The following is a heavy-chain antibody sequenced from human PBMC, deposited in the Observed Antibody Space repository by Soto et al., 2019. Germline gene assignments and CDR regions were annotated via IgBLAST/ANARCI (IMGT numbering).Heavy chain of an antibody. CDR1: GGTFSSYT. J-gene: IGHJ5*02. CDR3: ARGGYYDSSGLNWFDP. Sequence: ASVKVSCKASGGTFSSYTISWVRQAPGQGLEWMGRIIPILGIANYAQKFQGRVTITADKSTSTAYMELSSLRSEDTAVYYCARGGYYDSSGLNWFDPWGQGTLVTVSS. V-gene: IGHV1-69*02. CDR2: IIPILGIA. D-gene: IGHD3-22*01.